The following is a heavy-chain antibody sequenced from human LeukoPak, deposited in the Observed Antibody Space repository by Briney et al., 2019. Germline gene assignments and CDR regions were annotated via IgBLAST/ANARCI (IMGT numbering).Heavy chain of an antibody. CDR3: ARERPTTTAFHV. Sequence: ASVKVSCKTSGSTFSSNIINWVRQAPGQRLDWMGWINAGNGNTKYSEKFQGRVTITRDTSASTVYMELSSLRSEDTAVYYCARERPTTTAFHVWGQGTMVTVSP. CDR2: INAGNGNT. D-gene: IGHD1-14*01. CDR1: GSTFSSNI. J-gene: IGHJ3*01. V-gene: IGHV1-3*01.